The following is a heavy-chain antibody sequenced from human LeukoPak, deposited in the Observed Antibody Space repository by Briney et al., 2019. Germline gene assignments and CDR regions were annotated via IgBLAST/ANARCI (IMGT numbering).Heavy chain of an antibody. CDR3: AKNVVFTRYFDF. Sequence: GGSLRLSCAASGFTFSNHAMSWVRQAPGKGLQWVSVISGGGRTTEYADSVKGRFTVSRDNSVNTLSLHMDSLRVEDTAIYYCAKNVVFTRYFDFWAQGTLVTVSS. CDR1: GFTFSNHA. V-gene: IGHV3-23*01. CDR2: ISGGGRTT. D-gene: IGHD2-21*01. J-gene: IGHJ4*02.